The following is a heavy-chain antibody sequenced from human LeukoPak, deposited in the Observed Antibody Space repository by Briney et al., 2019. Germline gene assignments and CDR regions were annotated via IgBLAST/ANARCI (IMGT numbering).Heavy chain of an antibody. CDR2: IYYRGST. J-gene: IGHJ4*02. CDR1: GGSISSSSYY. CDR3: ARHPTNSDFWSGSSYFDY. V-gene: IGHV4-39*01. Sequence: SETLSLTCTVSGGSISSSSYYWGWIRQPPGKGLEWIGSIYYRGSTYYNPSLKSRVTIFVDTSKNQFSLQLSSVTAADTAVYYCARHPTNSDFWSGSSYFDYWAQGTLVTVSS. D-gene: IGHD3-3*01.